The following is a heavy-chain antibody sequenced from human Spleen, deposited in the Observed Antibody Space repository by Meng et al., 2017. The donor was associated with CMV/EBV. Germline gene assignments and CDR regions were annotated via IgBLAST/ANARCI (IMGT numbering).Heavy chain of an antibody. Sequence: GESLKISCAASEFTFSNYAVAWVRQAPGKGLEWVSVIYLSRSSSFYADSVKGRFTISRDNSENMLYLQMNSLRAEDTAIYYCAKAMVNYSSKSGFDYWGQGTQVTVSS. CDR2: IYLSRSSS. J-gene: IGHJ4*02. V-gene: IGHV3-23*03. D-gene: IGHD6-13*01. CDR1: EFTFSNYA. CDR3: AKAMVNYSSKSGFDY.